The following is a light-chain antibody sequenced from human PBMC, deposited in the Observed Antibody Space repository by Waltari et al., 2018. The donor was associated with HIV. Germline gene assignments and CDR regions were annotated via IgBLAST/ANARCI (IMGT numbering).Light chain of an antibody. CDR1: SSNIGSNT. J-gene: IGLJ3*02. CDR2: SNN. CDR3: AAWDDSLNGPV. Sequence: QSVLTQPPSASGTPGQRVTISCSGSSSNIGSNTVNWYQQLPGTAPKLLTYSNNQRPSGVPDRFSCPKSGPSASLAISGRQSEDEADYYCAAWDDSLNGPVFGGGTKLTVL. V-gene: IGLV1-44*01.